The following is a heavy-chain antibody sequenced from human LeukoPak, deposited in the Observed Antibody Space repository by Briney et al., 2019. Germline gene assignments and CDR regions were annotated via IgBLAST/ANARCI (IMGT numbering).Heavy chain of an antibody. CDR2: INPSGGST. CDR1: GYTFTSYY. CDR3: ARAHPRYCSSTSCSYFDY. V-gene: IGHV1-46*01. J-gene: IGHJ4*02. Sequence: GASVKVSCKASGYTFTSYYMHWVRQAPGQGLEWMGIINPSGGSTSYAQKFQGRVTMTRDMSTSTVYMELSSLRSEDTAVYYCARAHPRYCSSTSCSYFDYWGQGTLVTVSS. D-gene: IGHD2-2*01.